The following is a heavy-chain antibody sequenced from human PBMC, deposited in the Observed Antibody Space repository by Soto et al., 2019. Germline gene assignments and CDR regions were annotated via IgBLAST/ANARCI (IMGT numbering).Heavy chain of an antibody. D-gene: IGHD6-19*01. J-gene: IGHJ4*02. CDR3: ASVAVGSYYFDY. Sequence: QVQLVQSGAEVKKPGSSVKVSCKASGGTFSSYTISWVRQAPGQGLEWMGRIIPILGIANYAQKFQGRVMIXAXISTSTAYMELSSLRSEDTAVYYCASVAVGSYYFDYWGQGTLVTVSS. CDR2: IIPILGIA. CDR1: GGTFSSYT. V-gene: IGHV1-69*02.